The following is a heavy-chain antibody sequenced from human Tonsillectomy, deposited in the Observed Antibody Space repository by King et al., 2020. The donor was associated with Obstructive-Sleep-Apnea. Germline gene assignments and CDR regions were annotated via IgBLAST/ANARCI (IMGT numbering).Heavy chain of an antibody. CDR3: VRAIAVAGTGYWYFDL. D-gene: IGHD6-19*01. CDR1: GFTVSSNY. J-gene: IGHJ2*01. CDR2: IYSGGST. V-gene: IGHV3-53*04. Sequence: QLVQSGGGLVQPGGSLRLSCAASGFTVSSNYMSWVRQAPGKGLEWVSVIYSGGSTYYADSVKGRFTISRHNSKNTLYLQMNSLRAEDTAVYYCVRAIAVAGTGYWYFDLWGRGTLVTVSS.